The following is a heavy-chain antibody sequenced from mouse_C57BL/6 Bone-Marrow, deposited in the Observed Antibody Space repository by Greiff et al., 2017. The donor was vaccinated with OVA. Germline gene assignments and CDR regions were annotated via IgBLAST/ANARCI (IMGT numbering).Heavy chain of an antibody. CDR3: ARRIYEGYPYYFDY. Sequence: QVQLQQPGAELVKPGASVKLSCKASGYTFTSYWMHWVKQRPGQGLEWIGMIHPNSGSTNYNEKFKSKATLTVDKSSSTAYMQLSSLTSEDSAVYYCARRIYEGYPYYFDYWGQGTTLTVSS. D-gene: IGHD2-3*01. CDR1: GYTFTSYW. CDR2: IHPNSGST. V-gene: IGHV1-64*01. J-gene: IGHJ2*01.